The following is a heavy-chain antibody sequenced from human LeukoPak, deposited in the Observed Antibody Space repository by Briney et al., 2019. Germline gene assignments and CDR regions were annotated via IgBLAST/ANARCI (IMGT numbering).Heavy chain of an antibody. Sequence: GGSLRLSCAVSGFTSSTYWMHWVRQAPGKGLMWVARIDDGGRTTTYADSVKGRFTISRDNSKNTLYLQINSLRAEDTAVYYCARSYRSGWYYFDHWGQGTLVTVSS. D-gene: IGHD6-19*01. V-gene: IGHV3-74*01. CDR1: GFTSSTYW. CDR2: IDDGGRTT. CDR3: ARSYRSGWYYFDH. J-gene: IGHJ4*02.